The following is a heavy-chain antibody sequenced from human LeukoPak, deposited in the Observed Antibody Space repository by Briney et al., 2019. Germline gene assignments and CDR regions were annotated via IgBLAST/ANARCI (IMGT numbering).Heavy chain of an antibody. J-gene: IGHJ4*02. CDR1: GYTLTELS. D-gene: IGHD2-15*01. CDR2: FDPEDGET. CDR3: ARGQARI. Sequence: ASVKVSCKVSGYTLTELSMHWVRQAPGKGLEWMGGFDPEDGETIYAQKFQGRVTMTTDTSTSTAYMELRSLRSEDTAVYYCARGQARIWGQGTLVTVSS. V-gene: IGHV1-24*01.